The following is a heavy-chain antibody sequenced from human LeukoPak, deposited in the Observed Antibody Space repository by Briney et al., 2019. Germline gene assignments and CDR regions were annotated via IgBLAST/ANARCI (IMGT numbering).Heavy chain of an antibody. J-gene: IGHJ4*02. CDR2: INSDGSST. V-gene: IGHV3-74*01. D-gene: IGHD3-9*01. CDR3: ERDRGRYYDILRGPDY. CDR1: GFTFSSYW. Sequence: PGGSLRLSCAASGFTFSSYWMHWVRQAPGKGLVWVSRINSDGSSTSYADSVKGRFTISRDNAKNTLYLQINSLRAEDTAVYYCERDRGRYYDILRGPDYWGQGTLVTVSS.